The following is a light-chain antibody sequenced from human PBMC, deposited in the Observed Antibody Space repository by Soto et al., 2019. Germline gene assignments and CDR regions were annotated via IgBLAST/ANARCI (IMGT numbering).Light chain of an antibody. Sequence: DIVMTQSPDSLAVSLGERATINCKSSQSVLYSSNNKNYLAWFQRKAGQPPKLLIYWASTRESGVPDRFSDSGYGTDFTLTISSLQAEDVAVYYCQQYYSTPTFGQGTKVDIK. CDR3: QQYYSTPT. CDR2: WAS. V-gene: IGKV4-1*01. CDR1: QSVLYSSNNKNY. J-gene: IGKJ1*01.